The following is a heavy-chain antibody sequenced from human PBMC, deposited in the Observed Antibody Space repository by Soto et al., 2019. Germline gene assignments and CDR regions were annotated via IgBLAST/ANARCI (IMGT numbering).Heavy chain of an antibody. Sequence: QVQLQESGPGLVKPSETLSLTCTVSGGSVSSGSYYSSWIRQPPGKGLEWIGYIYYSGSTNYNPSLKSRVTISVDTSKNQFSLKLSSVTAADTAVYYCASALYCSGGSCSFDPWGQGTLVTVSS. V-gene: IGHV4-61*01. J-gene: IGHJ5*02. D-gene: IGHD2-15*01. CDR2: IYYSGST. CDR3: ASALYCSGGSCSFDP. CDR1: GGSVSSGSYY.